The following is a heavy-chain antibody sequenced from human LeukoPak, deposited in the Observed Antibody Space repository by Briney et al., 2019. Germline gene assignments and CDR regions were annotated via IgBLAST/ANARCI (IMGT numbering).Heavy chain of an antibody. CDR2: INPDGSSI. D-gene: IGHD3-16*01. Sequence: GGSLRLSCAASGFVFSNYWMYWVRQAPGRGLVWVSRINPDGSSIGYADFVRGRFTISRDNAKNTLFLQMNSLTVGDTAMYYCGRDLSWGSTDYWGQGTLVTVSS. J-gene: IGHJ4*02. CDR1: GFVFSNYW. V-gene: IGHV3-74*01. CDR3: GRDLSWGSTDY.